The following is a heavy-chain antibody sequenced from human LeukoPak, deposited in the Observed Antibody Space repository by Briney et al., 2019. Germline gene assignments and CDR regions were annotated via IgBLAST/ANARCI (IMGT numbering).Heavy chain of an antibody. CDR3: ARERGDDIVVVVAATTWFDP. V-gene: IGHV4-34*01. Sequence: SETLSLTCAVYGGSFSGYYWSWIRQPPGKGLEWIGEINHSGSTNYKPTLKSRVTISVDTSKNQFSLKLSSVTAADTAVYYCARERGDDIVVVVAATTWFDPWGQGTLVTVSS. CDR1: GGSFSGYY. J-gene: IGHJ5*02. CDR2: INHSGST. D-gene: IGHD2-15*01.